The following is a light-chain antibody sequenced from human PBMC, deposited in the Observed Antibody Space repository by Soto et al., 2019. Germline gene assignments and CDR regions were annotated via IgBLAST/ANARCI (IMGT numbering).Light chain of an antibody. Sequence: SYELTQPPSVSVDPGQTARITCGGNNIGSKRVHWYQQKPGQAPVLVVYHDSDRPSGIPERFSGSNSGNTATLTISRVEAGDEADYYCQVWDSSSDHVVFGGGTKLTVL. J-gene: IGLJ2*01. CDR3: QVWDSSSDHVV. V-gene: IGLV3-21*02. CDR1: NIGSKR. CDR2: HDS.